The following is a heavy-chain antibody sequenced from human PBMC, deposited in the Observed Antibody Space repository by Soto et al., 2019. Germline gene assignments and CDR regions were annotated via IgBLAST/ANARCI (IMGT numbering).Heavy chain of an antibody. CDR2: INHTGST. CDR3: ARGREIFGAVTPFEY. J-gene: IGHJ4*02. Sequence: QVQLQQWGAGLPKPSETLSLTCAVYGAPFCGYYWTWIRQPPGKGLEWIGEINHTGSTKYNPSLKSRVTISLDTSKNQFSLSLRSVTAADTAVYYCARGREIFGAVTPFEYWGQGTQVAVSS. V-gene: IGHV4-34*02. CDR1: GAPFCGYY. D-gene: IGHD3-3*01.